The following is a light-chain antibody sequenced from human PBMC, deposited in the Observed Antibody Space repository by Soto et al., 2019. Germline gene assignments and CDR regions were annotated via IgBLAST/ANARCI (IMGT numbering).Light chain of an antibody. CDR3: QQYNNWPPIT. J-gene: IGKJ5*01. Sequence: EIVMTQSPATLSVSPGERATLSCRASQSVSTNLACDQQKPGQAPRLLMYGASTRATDIPARFSGSGSGTEFTLTISSLQSEDFAVYYCQQYNNWPPITFGQGTRLEIK. CDR2: GAS. CDR1: QSVSTN. V-gene: IGKV3-15*01.